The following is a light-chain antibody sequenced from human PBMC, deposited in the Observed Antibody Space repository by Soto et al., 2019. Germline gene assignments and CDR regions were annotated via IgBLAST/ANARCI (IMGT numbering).Light chain of an antibody. J-gene: IGLJ2*01. V-gene: IGLV2-14*03. CDR1: SADIGAFNY. CDR3: SSYATSSALV. CDR2: DVS. Sequence: QSALTQPASVSGSPGQSITISCAGTSADIGAFNYVSWYQHHPGKAPQLLIYDVSDRPLGVSARFSASKSANTASLTISGLQADDEADYYCSSYATSSALVFGGGTKVTVL.